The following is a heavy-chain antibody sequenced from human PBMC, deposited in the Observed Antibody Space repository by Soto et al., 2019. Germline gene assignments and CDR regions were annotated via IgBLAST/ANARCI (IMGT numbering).Heavy chain of an antibody. CDR1: GGTFSSYT. Sequence: QVQLVQSGAEVKKPGSSVKVSRKASGGTFSSYTISWVRQAPGQGLEWMGRIIPILGIANYAQKFQGRVTITADKSTSTAYMELSSLRSEDTAVYYCARDRVEVGATKSHYYYYGMDVWGQGTTVTVSS. CDR2: IIPILGIA. D-gene: IGHD1-26*01. J-gene: IGHJ6*02. V-gene: IGHV1-69*08. CDR3: ARDRVEVGATKSHYYYYGMDV.